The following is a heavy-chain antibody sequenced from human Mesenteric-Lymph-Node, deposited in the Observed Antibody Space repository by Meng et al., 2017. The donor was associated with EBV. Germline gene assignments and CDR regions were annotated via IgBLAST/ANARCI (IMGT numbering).Heavy chain of an antibody. J-gene: IGHJ4*02. CDR2: ISAYNGDT. CDR1: GYTFTSNG. V-gene: IGHV1-18*01. D-gene: IGHD1-26*01. CDR3: ARDHGGKYYY. Sequence: QVQLWQYGDELKRPGASVNVACKASGYTFTSNGISWVRQAPGQGLEWMGWISAYNGDTKYAQKVQDRVTITTDTSTSTVYMELRSLGSDDTAVYYCARDHGGKYYYWGQGTLVTVSS.